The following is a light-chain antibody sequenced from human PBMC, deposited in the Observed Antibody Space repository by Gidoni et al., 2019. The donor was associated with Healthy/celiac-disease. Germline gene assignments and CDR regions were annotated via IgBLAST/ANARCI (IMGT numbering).Light chain of an antibody. CDR3: QQYNNWPKT. J-gene: IGKJ1*01. CDR2: GAS. V-gene: IGKV3-15*01. Sequence: EIVMTPSPATLSVSPGERATLSCRASQSVSSNLAWYQQKPGQAPRLLIYGASTRATGIPARFSGSGCGTECTLTISSLQSEDFAVYYCQQYNNWPKTFGQGTKVEIK. CDR1: QSVSSN.